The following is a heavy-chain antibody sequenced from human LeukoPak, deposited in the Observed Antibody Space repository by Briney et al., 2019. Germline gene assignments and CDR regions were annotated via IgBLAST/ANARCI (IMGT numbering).Heavy chain of an antibody. D-gene: IGHD1-14*01. CDR2: ISAYNGNT. V-gene: IGHV1-18*01. Sequence: AAVKVSCKASGYTFNSYGISWVRQAPVQGLEWLGWISAYNGNTNYAQKLQGRVTMTTDTSTSTAYVELRSLRSDDTAVYYCARDSAGGFYYYYMDVWGKGTTVTVSS. CDR3: ARDSAGGFYYYYMDV. CDR1: GYTFNSYG. J-gene: IGHJ6*03.